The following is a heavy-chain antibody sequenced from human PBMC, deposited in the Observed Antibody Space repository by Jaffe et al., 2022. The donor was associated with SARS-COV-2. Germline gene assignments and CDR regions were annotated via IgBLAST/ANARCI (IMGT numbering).Heavy chain of an antibody. J-gene: IGHJ4*02. CDR2: ISGSGGST. Sequence: EVQLLESGGGLVQPGGSLRLSCAASGFTFSSYAMSWVRQAPGKGLEWVSAISGSGGSTYYADSVKGRFTISRDNSKNTLYLQMNSLRAEDTAIYYCAKDGSSNWLIDYWGQGTLVTVSS. V-gene: IGHV3-23*01. D-gene: IGHD6-13*01. CDR3: AKDGSSNWLIDY. CDR1: GFTFSSYA.